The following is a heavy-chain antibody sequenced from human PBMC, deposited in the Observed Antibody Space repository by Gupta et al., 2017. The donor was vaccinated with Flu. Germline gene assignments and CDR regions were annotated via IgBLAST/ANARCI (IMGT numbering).Heavy chain of an antibody. CDR1: FTFNYFG. Sequence: FTFNYFGMGWVRQPPGKGLECVSSLSASGVSTYYADAVKGRFTISRDNSKNMLYLQMNSLRVEDTAVYYCAKTRSTVGTTILFDYWGQGILVTVSS. V-gene: IGHV3-23*01. D-gene: IGHD2-21*02. CDR2: LSASGVST. CDR3: AKTRSTVGTTILFDY. J-gene: IGHJ4*02.